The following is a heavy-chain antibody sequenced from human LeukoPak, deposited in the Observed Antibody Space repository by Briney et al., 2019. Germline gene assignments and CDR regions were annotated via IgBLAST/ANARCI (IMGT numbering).Heavy chain of an antibody. J-gene: IGHJ4*02. Sequence: SETLSLTCTVSGGSISSYYWSWIRQPPGKGLEWIGYIYYSGSTNYNPSLKSRVTISVDTSKNQFSLKLSSVTAADTALYYCARAGEYCSGGSCYSGVYFDYWGQGTPVTVSS. V-gene: IGHV4-59*01. CDR2: IYYSGST. D-gene: IGHD2-15*01. CDR1: GGSISSYY. CDR3: ARAGEYCSGGSCYSGVYFDY.